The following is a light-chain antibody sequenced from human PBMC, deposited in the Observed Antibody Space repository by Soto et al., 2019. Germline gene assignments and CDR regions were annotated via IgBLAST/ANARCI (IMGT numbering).Light chain of an antibody. CDR2: GAS. Sequence: EIVLTQSPGTLSLSPGERATLSCRASQTVTGNYFAWYQQKPGQAPRLLIYGASSRATGIPDRFSGSGSGTDFTLSISRLEPEDFAVYYCQQYGSTPFTFGPATKVQIK. CDR1: QTVTGNY. V-gene: IGKV3-20*01. CDR3: QQYGSTPFT. J-gene: IGKJ3*01.